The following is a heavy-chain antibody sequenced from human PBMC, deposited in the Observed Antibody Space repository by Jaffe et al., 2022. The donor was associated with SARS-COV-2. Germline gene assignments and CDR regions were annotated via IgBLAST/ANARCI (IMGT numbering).Heavy chain of an antibody. CDR1: GDSISSDIYY. J-gene: IGHJ4*02. CDR2: VSASGST. D-gene: IGHD1-1*01. CDR3: ASWNAVPRYFDY. V-gene: IGHV4-61*02. Sequence: QVQLQESGPGLVKSSETLSLTCSVSGDSISSDIYYWSWIRQPAGKGLEWIGRVSASGSTNYNPSLNSRVTISVDTSKSHFSLKLNSVTAADTAVYYCASWNAVPRYFDYWGQGAPVTVSS.